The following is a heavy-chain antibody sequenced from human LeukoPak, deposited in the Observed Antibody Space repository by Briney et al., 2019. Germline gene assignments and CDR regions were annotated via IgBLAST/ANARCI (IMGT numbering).Heavy chain of an antibody. CDR1: GVSFSSYY. Sequence: KPSETLSLTCTVSGVSFSSYYWSWIRQPPEKPLEWIGYIYYTGSSNYNPSLKSRVTISVDTAKNKFSLRLSSVTAADTAVYYCARGGSRQSSSSDFDYWGQGILVTVSS. D-gene: IGHD6-6*01. J-gene: IGHJ4*02. CDR3: ARGGSRQSSSSDFDY. V-gene: IGHV4-59*01. CDR2: IYYTGSS.